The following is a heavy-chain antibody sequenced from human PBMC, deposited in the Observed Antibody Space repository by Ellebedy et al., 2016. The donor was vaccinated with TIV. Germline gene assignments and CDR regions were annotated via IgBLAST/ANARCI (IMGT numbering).Heavy chain of an antibody. CDR3: ARAGSSGWEAYFDL. V-gene: IGHV3-74*01. CDR2: INGDGGFT. CDR1: GFTFSRHW. J-gene: IGHJ2*01. D-gene: IGHD6-19*01. Sequence: GESLKISCAASGFTFSRHWMHWIRQAPGKGLVWLSRINGDGGFTSHADFVKGRFTISRDNAKNTLYLQMNSLKAEDTAMYYCARAGSSGWEAYFDLWGRGTLVTVSS.